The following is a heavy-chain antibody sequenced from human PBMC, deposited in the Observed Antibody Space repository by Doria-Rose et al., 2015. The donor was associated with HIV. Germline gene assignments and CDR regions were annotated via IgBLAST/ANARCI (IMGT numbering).Heavy chain of an antibody. V-gene: IGHV2-26*01. CDR1: GVSLSSPGMG. J-gene: IGHJ4*02. CDR3: ARIKSSRWYHKYYFDF. Sequence: QITLKESGPVLVEPTETLTLTCTVSGVSLSSPGMGVSWIRQPPGKALEWLANIFSDDERSYKTSLKSRLTISRGTSKSQVVCTMTDMDRVDTATYYCARIKSSRWYHKYYFDFWGQGTLVIVSA. D-gene: IGHD6-13*01. CDR2: IFSDDER.